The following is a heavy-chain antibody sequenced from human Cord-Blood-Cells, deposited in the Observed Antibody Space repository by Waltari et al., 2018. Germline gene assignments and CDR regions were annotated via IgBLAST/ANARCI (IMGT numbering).Heavy chain of an antibody. CDR3: ARGRMGVSIAVAGDYYYYGMDV. CDR2: IYYSGRT. D-gene: IGHD6-19*01. J-gene: IGHJ6*02. Sequence: QLQLQESGPGLVKPSETLSLTCTVSGGSISSSSYYWGWIRQPPGKGLEWIGSIYYSGRTNYNPSLKSRVTISVDTSKNQFSLKLSSVTAADTAVYYCARGRMGVSIAVAGDYYYYGMDVWGQGTTVTVSS. CDR1: GGSISSSSYY. V-gene: IGHV4-39*01.